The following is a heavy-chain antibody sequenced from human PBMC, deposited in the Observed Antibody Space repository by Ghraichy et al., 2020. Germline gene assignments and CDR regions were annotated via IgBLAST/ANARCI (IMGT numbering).Heavy chain of an antibody. Sequence: GGSLRLSCAASGFTVSSNYMSWVRQAPGKGLEWVSVIYSGGSTYYADSVKGRFTISRDNSKNTLYLQMNSLRAEDTAVYYCARDLRYSGSYFNFDYYYYYGMDVWGQGTTVTVSS. V-gene: IGHV3-66*02. CDR1: GFTVSSNY. CDR3: ARDLRYSGSYFNFDYYYYYGMDV. J-gene: IGHJ6*02. D-gene: IGHD1-26*01. CDR2: IYSGGST.